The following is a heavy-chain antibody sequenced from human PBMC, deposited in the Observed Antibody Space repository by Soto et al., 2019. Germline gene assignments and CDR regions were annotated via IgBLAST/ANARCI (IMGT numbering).Heavy chain of an antibody. V-gene: IGHV4-59*01. Sequence: QVQLQESGPGLVEPSETLSLTCAVSGGSMSFYSWSWIRQPPGKGLEWIGYIHHSGDTDYNPSPTSRFTISVDRPQNQLSLKLTSVTTADTAVYYCARAHCSNGICYAFDIWGPGTKVTVSS. CDR1: GGSMSFYS. J-gene: IGHJ3*02. CDR2: IHHSGDT. D-gene: IGHD2-8*01. CDR3: ARAHCSNGICYAFDI.